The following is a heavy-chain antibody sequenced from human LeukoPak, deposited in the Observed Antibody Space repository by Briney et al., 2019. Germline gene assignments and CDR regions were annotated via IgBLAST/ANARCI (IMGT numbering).Heavy chain of an antibody. J-gene: IGHJ3*02. V-gene: IGHV1-69*06. Sequence: ASVKVSCKASGYTFTSYAISWVRQAPGQGLEWMGGIIPIFGTANYAQKFQGRVTITADKSTSTAYMELSSLRSEDTAVYYCARDAIAAAGTNAFDIWGQGTMVTVSS. D-gene: IGHD6-13*01. CDR3: ARDAIAAAGTNAFDI. CDR2: IIPIFGTA. CDR1: GYTFTSYA.